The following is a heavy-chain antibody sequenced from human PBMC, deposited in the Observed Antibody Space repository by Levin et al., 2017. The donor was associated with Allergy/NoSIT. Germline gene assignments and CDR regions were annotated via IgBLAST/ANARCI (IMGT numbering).Heavy chain of an antibody. D-gene: IGHD3-22*01. CDR2: ISFDGSNK. CDR3: AKLSYDRTGYYWGLDF. J-gene: IGHJ4*02. CDR1: GFSFVDYG. Sequence: QSGGSLRLSCAASGFSFVDYGMHWVRQAPGKGLDWVAVISFDGSNKDYADSVKGRFTISRDNSKNTLYLQMNSLRAEDTAVYYCAKLSYDRTGYYWGLDFWGQGTLVTVSS. V-gene: IGHV3-30*18.